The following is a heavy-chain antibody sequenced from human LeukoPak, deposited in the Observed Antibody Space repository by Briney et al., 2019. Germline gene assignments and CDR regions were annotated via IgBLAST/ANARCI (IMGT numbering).Heavy chain of an antibody. V-gene: IGHV3-33*05. D-gene: IGHD3-10*01. CDR3: AIDDGGYVIRGVLHY. J-gene: IGHJ4*02. CDR1: RMAPRAEG. Sequence: GGSLRLSFAVSRMAPRAEGIPTGRQAPGQGLEWVAVISYDGSNKYYADSVKGRFTISRDNSNNMLYLQMNSPFAEETAVYCCAIDDGGYVIRGVLHYWGQGALVTVSS. CDR2: ISYDGSNK.